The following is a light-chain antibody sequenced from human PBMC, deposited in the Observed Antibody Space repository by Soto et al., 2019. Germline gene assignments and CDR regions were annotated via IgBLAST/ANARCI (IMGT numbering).Light chain of an antibody. CDR2: GAS. Sequence: EIVMTQSPATLSVSPGERATLSCRASQSVSSKLAWYQQKPGQPPRLLIYGASTRATGIPARFSGSGSGTEFTLTISSLQSEDFAVYYCQQYNYVLDTFGQGTKLEIK. J-gene: IGKJ2*01. CDR1: QSVSSK. CDR3: QQYNYVLDT. V-gene: IGKV3D-15*01.